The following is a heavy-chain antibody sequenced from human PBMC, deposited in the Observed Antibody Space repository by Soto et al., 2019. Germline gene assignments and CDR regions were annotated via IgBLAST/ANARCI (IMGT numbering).Heavy chain of an antibody. CDR3: ATARVDIVANDAFDI. V-gene: IGHV6-1*01. D-gene: IGHD5-12*01. Sequence: PSETLSLTCAISGDSASSNSAAWNWIRQSPSRGLEWLGRTYYRSKWYNDYAVSVKSRITINPDTSKNQFSLQLNSVTPEDTAVYYCATARVDIVANDAFDIWGQGTMVTVSS. CDR1: GDSASSNSAA. J-gene: IGHJ3*02. CDR2: TYYRSKWYN.